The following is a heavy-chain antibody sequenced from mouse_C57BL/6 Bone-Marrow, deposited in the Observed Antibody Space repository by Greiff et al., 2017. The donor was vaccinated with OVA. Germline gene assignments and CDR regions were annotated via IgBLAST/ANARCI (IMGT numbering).Heavy chain of an antibody. CDR2: INPSSGYT. J-gene: IGHJ3*01. D-gene: IGHD3-2*02. CDR1: GYTFTSYT. Sequence: VKLQQSGAELARPGASVKMSCKASGYTFTSYTMHWVKQRPGQGLEWIGYINPSSGYTKYNQKFKDKATLTADKSSSTAYMQLSSLTSEDSAVYYCASTELRLLAYWGQGTLVTVSA. V-gene: IGHV1-4*01. CDR3: ASTELRLLAY.